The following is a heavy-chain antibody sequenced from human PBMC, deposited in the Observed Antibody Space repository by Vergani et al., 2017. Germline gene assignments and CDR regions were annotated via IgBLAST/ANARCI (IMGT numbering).Heavy chain of an antibody. CDR3: ARVMYRDEASTGYRLEGMDI. CDR2: IYSTGST. D-gene: IGHD3-9*01. J-gene: IGHJ6*02. Sequence: QVQLEESGPGLVKPSETLSLTCTVSGGSFNTYYWSWIRQSPWKGLERIGYIYSTGSTNYNPSLNSRVTMSVDTSKNQFYLKLRSVTAADTAVYFCARVMYRDEASTGYRLEGMDIWGQGTTVTISS. CDR1: GGSFNTYY. V-gene: IGHV4-59*13.